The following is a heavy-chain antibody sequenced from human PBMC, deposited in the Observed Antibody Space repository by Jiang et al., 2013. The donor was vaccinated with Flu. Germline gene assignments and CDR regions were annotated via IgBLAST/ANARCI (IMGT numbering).Heavy chain of an antibody. CDR3: ARRGFDY. Sequence: GQGLEWMGIINPSGGSTSYAQKFQGRVTMTRDTSTSTVYMELSSLRSEDTAVYYCARRGFDYWGQGTLVTVSS. V-gene: IGHV1-46*01. CDR2: INPSGGST. J-gene: IGHJ4*02.